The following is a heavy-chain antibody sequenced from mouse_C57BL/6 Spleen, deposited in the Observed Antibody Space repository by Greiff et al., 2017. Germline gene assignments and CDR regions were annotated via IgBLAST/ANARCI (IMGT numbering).Heavy chain of an antibody. CDR1: GYSITSGYY. CDR2: ISYDGSN. V-gene: IGHV3-6*01. CDR3: ARGWVYWYFDV. D-gene: IGHD2-3*01. J-gene: IGHJ1*03. Sequence: ESGPGLVKPSQSLSLTCSVTGYSITSGYYWNWIRQFPGNKLEWMGYISYDGSNNYNPSLKNRISITRDTSKNQFFLKLNSVTTEDTATYYCARGWVYWYFDVWGTGTTVTVSS.